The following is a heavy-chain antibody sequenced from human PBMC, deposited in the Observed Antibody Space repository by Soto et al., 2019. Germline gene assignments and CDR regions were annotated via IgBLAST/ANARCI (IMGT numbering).Heavy chain of an antibody. J-gene: IGHJ5*02. Sequence: QVQLVQSGAEVKKPGASVKVSCKASGYTFTSYDIRWVRQAPGQGLEWMGWISAYNGNTNYAQKLQDRVTMTTDTSTSTAYMELRSLRSDDTAVYYCAREWGTMGAGWFDPWGQGTLVTVSS. CDR1: GYTFTSYD. D-gene: IGHD3-10*01. V-gene: IGHV1-18*01. CDR3: AREWGTMGAGWFDP. CDR2: ISAYNGNT.